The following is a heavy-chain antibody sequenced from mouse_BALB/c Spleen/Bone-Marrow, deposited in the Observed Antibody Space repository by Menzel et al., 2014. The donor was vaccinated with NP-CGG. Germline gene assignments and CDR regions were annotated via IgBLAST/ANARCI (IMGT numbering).Heavy chain of an antibody. CDR3: ARDGGLRRGDYYTMDY. J-gene: IGHJ4*01. CDR1: GYAFTGYV. D-gene: IGHD2-4*01. Sequence: EVQLQQSGPELVKPGASVKMSCKASGYAFTGYVMHWVKQKPGQGLEWIGYINPYNDGTKYNEKFKGKATLTSDKSSSTAYMELSSLTSEDSAVYYCARDGGLRRGDYYTMDYWGQGTSVTVSS. V-gene: IGHV1-14*01. CDR2: INPYNDGT.